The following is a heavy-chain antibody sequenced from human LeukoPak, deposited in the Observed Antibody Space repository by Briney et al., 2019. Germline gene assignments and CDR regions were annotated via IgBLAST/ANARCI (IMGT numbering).Heavy chain of an antibody. V-gene: IGHV3-21*01. CDR1: GFTFSSYS. CDR3: ARGPTEGPNWFDP. Sequence: GGSLRLSCAASGFTFSSYSMNWVRQAPGKGLEWVSSISSSSSYIYYADSVKGRFTISRDNAKNSLYLQMNSLRAEDTAVYYCARGPTEGPNWFDPWDQGTLVTVSS. J-gene: IGHJ5*02. CDR2: ISSSSSYI.